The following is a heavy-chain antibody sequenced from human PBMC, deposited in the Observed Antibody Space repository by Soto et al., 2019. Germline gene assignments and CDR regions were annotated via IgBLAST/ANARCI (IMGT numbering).Heavy chain of an antibody. J-gene: IGHJ4*02. CDR3: VKGEYYYDSSGYYPFDY. D-gene: IGHD3-22*01. CDR1: GFTFSIYA. CDR2: ISTNGGST. V-gene: IGHV3-64D*06. Sequence: PGVSLRLSCSASGFTFSIYAMHWVRQAPGKGLEYVSSISTNGGSTDYADSVKGRFTISRDNSKNTVYLQMSSLRAEDTAVYYCVKGEYYYDSSGYYPFDYWGQGT.